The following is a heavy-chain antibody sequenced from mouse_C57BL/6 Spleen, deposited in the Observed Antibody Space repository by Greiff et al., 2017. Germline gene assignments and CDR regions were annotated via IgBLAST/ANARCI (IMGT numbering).Heavy chain of an antibody. CDR3: TPGDYYYGSSFAY. CDR1: GFNIKDDY. V-gene: IGHV14-4*01. J-gene: IGHJ3*01. D-gene: IGHD1-1*01. Sequence: EVKLMESGAELVRPGASVKLSCTASGFNIKDDYMHWVKQRPEQGLEWIGWIDPENGATEYASKFQGKATITADTSSNTAYLQLSSLTSEDTAVYYCTPGDYYYGSSFAYWGQGTLVTVSA. CDR2: IDPENGAT.